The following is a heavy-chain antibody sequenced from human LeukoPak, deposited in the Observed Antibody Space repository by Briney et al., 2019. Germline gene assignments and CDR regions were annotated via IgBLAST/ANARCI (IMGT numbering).Heavy chain of an antibody. CDR1: GFTFSRYS. V-gene: IGHV3-21*01. Sequence: GGSLRLSCAGSGFTFSRYSMNWFRQAPGKGLERVSSISSRSTNIFYADSVKGRFTISRDNVKNSLYLQMNSLGAEDTAVYYCARDAQWLVPEGYFYYMDVWGKGTTVTVS. CDR2: ISSRSTNI. CDR3: ARDAQWLVPEGYFYYMDV. D-gene: IGHD6-19*01. J-gene: IGHJ6*03.